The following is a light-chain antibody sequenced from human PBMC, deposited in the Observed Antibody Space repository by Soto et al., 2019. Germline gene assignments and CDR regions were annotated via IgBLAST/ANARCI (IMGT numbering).Light chain of an antibody. CDR3: QQRSNWPSVYT. V-gene: IGKV3-11*01. Sequence: IVLTQSPATLSVSPGERATLSCRASQSISRYLNWYQQKPGQAPRLLIYDASNRATGIPARFSGSGSGTDFTLTISSLEPEDFAVYYCQQRSNWPSVYTFGQGTKLEIK. CDR2: DAS. J-gene: IGKJ2*01. CDR1: QSISRY.